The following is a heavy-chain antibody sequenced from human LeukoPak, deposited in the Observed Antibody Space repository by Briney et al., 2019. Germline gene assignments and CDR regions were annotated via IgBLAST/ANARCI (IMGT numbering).Heavy chain of an antibody. J-gene: IGHJ4*02. CDR1: GFTFDDYA. D-gene: IGHD3-3*01. V-gene: IGHV3-9*01. Sequence: GGSLRLSCAASGFTFDDYAMHWVRQAPGKGLEWVSGISWNSGSIGYADSVKSRFTISRDNAKNSLYLQMNSLRAEDTALYYCAKADRGITIDYYFDYWGQGTLVTVSS. CDR3: AKADRGITIDYYFDY. CDR2: ISWNSGSI.